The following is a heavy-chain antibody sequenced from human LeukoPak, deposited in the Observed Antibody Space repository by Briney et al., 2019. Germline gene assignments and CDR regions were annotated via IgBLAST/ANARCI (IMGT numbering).Heavy chain of an antibody. V-gene: IGHV3-23*01. CDR1: GFTFSSYA. J-gene: IGHJ4*02. D-gene: IGHD1-14*01. CDR2: ISGSGGST. Sequence: SGGSLRLSCAASGFTFSSYAMSWVRQAPGKGLEWVSAISGSGGSTYYADSVKGRFTISRDNSKNTLYLQMNSLRAEDTAVYYCARGITPLPVFDYWGQGTLVTVSS. CDR3: ARGITPLPVFDY.